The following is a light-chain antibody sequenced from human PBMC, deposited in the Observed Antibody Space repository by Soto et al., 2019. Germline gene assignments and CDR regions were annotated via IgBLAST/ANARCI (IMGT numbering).Light chain of an antibody. CDR2: HAS. V-gene: IGKV3-15*01. CDR1: QSISNT. Sequence: EIMMTQSPAALSVSPGERVTLSCRASQSISNTLAWCQQRPGPAPRLLIYHASTRATGIPARFSGSGSGTEFSLTISSLQSEDFAVYHCQQYNKWPLTFGGGTKVEIK. J-gene: IGKJ4*01. CDR3: QQYNKWPLT.